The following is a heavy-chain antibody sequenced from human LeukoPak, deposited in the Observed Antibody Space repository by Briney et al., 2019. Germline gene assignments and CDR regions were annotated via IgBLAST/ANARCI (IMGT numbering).Heavy chain of an antibody. Sequence: ASVKVSCKASGYTFTGYYMHWVRQAPGQGLEWMGWINPNSGGTNYAQKFQGRVTMTRDTSISTAYMELSRLRSDDTAVYYCARELGLAASGAFDIWGQGTMVTVSS. CDR1: GYTFTGYY. CDR2: INPNSGGT. D-gene: IGHD6-6*01. J-gene: IGHJ3*02. CDR3: ARELGLAASGAFDI. V-gene: IGHV1-2*02.